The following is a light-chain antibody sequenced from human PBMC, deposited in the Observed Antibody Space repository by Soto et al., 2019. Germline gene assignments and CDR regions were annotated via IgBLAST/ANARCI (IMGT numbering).Light chain of an antibody. CDR3: MQALQSRT. J-gene: IGKJ1*01. CDR1: QSLLYSNGKNY. V-gene: IGKV2-28*01. CDR2: LGS. Sequence: DIVMTQSPLSLSVTPGEPASISCRSSQSLLYSNGKNYLDWYLQKPGQSSQLLIYLGSNRASGVPDRFSGSGSGRDFTLKISRVEAEDVGVYYCMQALQSRTFGQGTKVDIK.